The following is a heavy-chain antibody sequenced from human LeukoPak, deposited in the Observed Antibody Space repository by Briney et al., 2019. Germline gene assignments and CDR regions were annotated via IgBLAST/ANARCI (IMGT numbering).Heavy chain of an antibody. CDR1: GLPIADFA. V-gene: IGHV3-43*02. Sequence: GGSLRLSCVASGLPIADFAMHWVRQAPGKGLEWVSLISGDGVSTFYADSVKGRFSISRDNSKNSLSLEMNSLRTEDTALYYCARESGKFDYWGQGTLVAVSS. CDR2: ISGDGVST. CDR3: ARESGKFDY. J-gene: IGHJ4*02.